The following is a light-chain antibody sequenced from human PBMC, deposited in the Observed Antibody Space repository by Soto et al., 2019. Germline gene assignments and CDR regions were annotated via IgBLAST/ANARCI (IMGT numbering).Light chain of an antibody. Sequence: EIVMTQSPATLSVSPGERATLSCRASQSVSSYLAWYQQKPGQAPRLLIYDASNRATGIPARFSGSGSGTDFTLTISRLDPEDFAVYFCQQYGSSPRTFGQGTKVDIK. CDR3: QQYGSSPRT. V-gene: IGKV3-20*01. J-gene: IGKJ1*01. CDR2: DAS. CDR1: QSVSSY.